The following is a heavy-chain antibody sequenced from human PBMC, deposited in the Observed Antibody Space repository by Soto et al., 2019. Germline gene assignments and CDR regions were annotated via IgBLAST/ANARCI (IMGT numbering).Heavy chain of an antibody. J-gene: IGHJ6*02. D-gene: IGHD2-8*01. CDR3: ARNGGMDV. CDR2: ISDSRGLI. CDR1: GFTFSSYS. Sequence: EVQLVESGGGLVQPGGSLRLSCAASGFTFSSYSMNWVRQTPGKGLEWVSYISDSRGLIYYADSVKGRFTISRDNAKNSVYLQMNSLRDEDTAVYYCARNGGMDVWGQGTTVTVSS. V-gene: IGHV3-48*02.